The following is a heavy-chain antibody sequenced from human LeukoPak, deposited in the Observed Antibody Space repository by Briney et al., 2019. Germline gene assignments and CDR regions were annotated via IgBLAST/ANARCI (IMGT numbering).Heavy chain of an antibody. J-gene: IGHJ5*02. CDR2: INHSGST. CDR3: ARMKGYWSGLNWFDP. D-gene: IGHD2-8*02. CDR1: GGSFSGYY. Sequence: SETLSLTCAVYGGSFSGYYWSWIRQPPGKGLEWIGEINHSGSTNYNPSLKSRVTISVDTSKNQFSLKLSSVTAADTAVYYCARMKGYWSGLNWFDPWGQGTLVTVSS. V-gene: IGHV4-34*01.